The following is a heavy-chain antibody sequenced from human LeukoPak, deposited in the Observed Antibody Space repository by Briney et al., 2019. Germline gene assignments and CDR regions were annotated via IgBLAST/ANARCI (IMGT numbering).Heavy chain of an antibody. J-gene: IGHJ4*02. D-gene: IGHD3-9*01. V-gene: IGHV4-4*02. CDR1: GGSISTSNW. CDR2: IYHSGST. Sequence: SGTLSLTCAVSGGSISTSNWWSWVRQPPGKGLEWIGEIYHSGSTNYNPSLKSRVTISVDKSKNQFSLKLSSVTAADTAVYYCARVDILTGSALYYWGQGTLVTVSS. CDR3: ARVDILTGSALYY.